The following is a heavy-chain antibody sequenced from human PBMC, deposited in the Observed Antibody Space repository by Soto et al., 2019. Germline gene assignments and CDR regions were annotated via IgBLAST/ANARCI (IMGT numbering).Heavy chain of an antibody. D-gene: IGHD3-22*01. CDR2: ISHDGTNK. CDR3: AKDEYYYSRSGYYIFDP. V-gene: IGHV3-30*18. CDR1: GFPFSAYG. Sequence: PGGSLRLSCEFSGFPFSAYGMHWVRQAPGKGLEWVAAISHDGTNKNYGDSVKGRFTISRDNSKKTLYLQMNSLRPEDTALYYCAKDEYYYSRSGYYIFDPWGQGTLVTVSS. J-gene: IGHJ5*02.